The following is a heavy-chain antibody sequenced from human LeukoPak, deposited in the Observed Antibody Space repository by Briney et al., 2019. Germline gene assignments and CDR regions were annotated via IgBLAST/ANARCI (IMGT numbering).Heavy chain of an antibody. CDR1: GYSISSGYY. J-gene: IGHJ4*02. D-gene: IGHD2-8*01. CDR2: IYHSGST. V-gene: IGHV4-38-2*01. Sequence: SETLSLTCAVSGYSISSGYYWGWIRQPPGKGLEWIGSIYHSGSTYYNPSLKSRVTISVDTSKNQFSLKLSSVTAADTAVCYCARLGCTNGVCKPFDYWGQGTLVTVSS. CDR3: ARLGCTNGVCKPFDY.